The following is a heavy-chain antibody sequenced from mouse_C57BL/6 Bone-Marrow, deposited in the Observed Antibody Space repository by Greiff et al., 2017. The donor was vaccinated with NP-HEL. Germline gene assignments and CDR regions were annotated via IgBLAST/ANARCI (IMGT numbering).Heavy chain of an antibody. CDR3: ARTLYGSSYDYAMDY. CDR1: GYTFTNYW. V-gene: IGHV1-63*01. Sequence: VKLQQSGAELVRPGTSVKMSCKASGYTFTNYWIGWAKQRPGHGLEWIGDIYPGGGYTTYNEKFKGKATLTADKSSSTAYMQFSSLTSEDSAIYYCARTLYGSSYDYAMDYWGQGTSVTVSS. CDR2: IYPGGGYT. J-gene: IGHJ4*01. D-gene: IGHD1-1*01.